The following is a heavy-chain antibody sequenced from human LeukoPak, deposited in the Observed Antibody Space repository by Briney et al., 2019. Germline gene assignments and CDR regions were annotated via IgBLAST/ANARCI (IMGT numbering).Heavy chain of an antibody. Sequence: GGSLRLSCAASGFTVSSNYLSWVRQAPGKGLEWVSVIYSGGTTYYAESVKGRFTISRDNSKNMLHLQMNSLGAEDTAVYYCATGYYWGQGTLVTVSS. CDR3: ATGYY. D-gene: IGHD1-14*01. CDR1: GFTVSSNY. CDR2: IYSGGTT. J-gene: IGHJ4*02. V-gene: IGHV3-66*01.